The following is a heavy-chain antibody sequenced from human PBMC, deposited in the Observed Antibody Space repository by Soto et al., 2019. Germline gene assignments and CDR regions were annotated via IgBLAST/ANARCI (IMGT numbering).Heavy chain of an antibody. CDR3: ARDSSSWSNWFDP. Sequence: ASVKVSCKASGYTFSSYDINWVRQATGQGLEWMGWMNPNSGNTGYAQKFQGRVTMTRNTSISTAYMELSSLRSEDTAVYYCARDSSSWSNWFDPWGQGTLVTVSS. V-gene: IGHV1-8*01. CDR1: GYTFSSYD. CDR2: MNPNSGNT. J-gene: IGHJ5*02. D-gene: IGHD6-13*01.